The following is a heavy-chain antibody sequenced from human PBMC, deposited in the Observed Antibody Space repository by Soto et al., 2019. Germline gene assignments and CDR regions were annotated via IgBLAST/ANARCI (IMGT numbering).Heavy chain of an antibody. V-gene: IGHV3-33*01. J-gene: IGHJ6*02. CDR1: GFTFSSYG. D-gene: IGHD3-22*01. CDR3: ARESNYYDSSGPLDV. CDR2: IWYDGSNK. Sequence: QVQLVESGGGVVQPGRSLRLSCAASGFTFSSYGMHWVRQAPGKGLEWVAVIWYDGSNKYYADSVKGRFTISRDNSKNTFYLKMNSLRAEETAVYYCARESNYYDSSGPLDVWGQGTTVTVSS.